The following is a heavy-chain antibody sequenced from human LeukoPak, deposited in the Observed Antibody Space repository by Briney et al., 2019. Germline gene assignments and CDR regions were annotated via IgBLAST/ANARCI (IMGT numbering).Heavy chain of an antibody. D-gene: IGHD3-3*01. CDR2: IIPIFGTA. CDR3: ARGNTYYDSWPTAGYFDY. Sequence: ASVKVSCKASGYTFTSYGISWVRQAPGQGLEWMGGIIPIFGTANYAQKFQGRVTITTDESTSTAYMELSSLRSEDTAVYYCARGNTYYDSWPTAGYFDYWGQGTLVTVSS. J-gene: IGHJ4*02. V-gene: IGHV1-69*05. CDR1: GYTFTSYG.